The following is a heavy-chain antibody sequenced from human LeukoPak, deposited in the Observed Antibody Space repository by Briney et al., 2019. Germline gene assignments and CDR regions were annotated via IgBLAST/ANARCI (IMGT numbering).Heavy chain of an antibody. D-gene: IGHD6-19*01. V-gene: IGHV3-30*18. CDR2: VSYAGSTT. CDR3: AKEPIPMAGGYYFDY. CDR1: AFTFSNYG. Sequence: PGGSLRLSCAASAFTFSNYGMHWVRQAPGKGLEWVAVVSYAGSTTYYADSVKGRFTISRDNSKNMLYLQMNSLRAEDTAVYYCAKEPIPMAGGYYFDYWGQGTLVTVSS. J-gene: IGHJ4*02.